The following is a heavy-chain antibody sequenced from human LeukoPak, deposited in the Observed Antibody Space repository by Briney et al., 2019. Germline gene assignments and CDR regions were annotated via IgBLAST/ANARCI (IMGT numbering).Heavy chain of an antibody. Sequence: PSETLSLTCAVYGGSFSGYYWSWIRQSPGKGLEWIGEINHSGSTNYNPSLKSRVTISVDTSKNQFSLKLSSVTAADTAVYYCARGEVHYDFWSGSWFDPWGQGTLVTVSS. V-gene: IGHV4-34*01. J-gene: IGHJ5*02. D-gene: IGHD3-3*01. CDR2: INHSGST. CDR3: ARGEVHYDFWSGSWFDP. CDR1: GGSFSGYY.